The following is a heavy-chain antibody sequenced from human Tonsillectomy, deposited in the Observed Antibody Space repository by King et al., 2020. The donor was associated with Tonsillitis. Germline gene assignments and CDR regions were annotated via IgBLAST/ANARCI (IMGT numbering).Heavy chain of an antibody. CDR3: ARERLYDSGWGIDY. V-gene: IGHV3-33*05. Sequence: VQLVESGGGVVQPGRSLRLSCAASGFPFRSYGMHWVRQAPGKGLEWVAVISFDGRRKYADPVKGRFAISRDNSNNTLYLQMNNLRAEDTAIYYCARERLYDSGWGIDYWGQGTLVTVSS. CDR1: GFPFRSYG. CDR2: ISFDGRRK. J-gene: IGHJ4*02. D-gene: IGHD6-19*01.